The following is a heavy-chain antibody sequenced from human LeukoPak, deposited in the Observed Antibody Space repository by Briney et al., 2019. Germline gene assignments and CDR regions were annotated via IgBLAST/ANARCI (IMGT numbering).Heavy chain of an antibody. CDR1: GGSISSSSYY. CDR3: ARHEGGSYDSSGYCFDY. CDR2: IHYSGST. J-gene: IGHJ4*02. D-gene: IGHD3-22*01. Sequence: ASETLSLTCTVSGGSISSSSYYWGWIRQPPGKGLEWIGSIHYSGSTYYNPSLESRVTISVDTSKNQFSLKLSSVTAADTAVYYCARHEGGSYDSSGYCFDYWGQGTLVTVSS. V-gene: IGHV4-39*01.